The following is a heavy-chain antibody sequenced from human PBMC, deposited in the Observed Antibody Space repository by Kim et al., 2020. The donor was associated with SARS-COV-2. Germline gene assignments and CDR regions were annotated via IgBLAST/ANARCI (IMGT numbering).Heavy chain of an antibody. V-gene: IGHV3-33*01. CDR1: GFTFSSYA. CDR2: IWHDGSEE. Sequence: GGSLRLSCAASGFTFSSYAMHWVRQAPGKGLEWLAVIWHDGSEEYYADSVKGRFTISRDNSRNTLYLQVYSLRVDDTAVYYCATERGGNAFDIWGQGTMVTVSS. CDR3: ATERGGNAFDI. J-gene: IGHJ3*02. D-gene: IGHD3-10*01.